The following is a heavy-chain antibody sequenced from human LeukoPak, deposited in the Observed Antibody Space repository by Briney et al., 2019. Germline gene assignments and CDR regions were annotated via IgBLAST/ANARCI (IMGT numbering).Heavy chain of an antibody. Sequence: GGALRLSCTASGFTFHDYAMHGGGEGPGKGVEWVSLISGDGGGTEYADSVKGRFTISRDKIKSTLYMQMNSVRAEETAWYFSSKAMRCTITTSYAPFAFCGQPTLVTVSS. V-gene: IGHV3-43*02. D-gene: IGHD2/OR15-2a*01. CDR2: ISGDGGGT. CDR1: GFTFHDYA. CDR3: SKAMRCTITTSYAPFAF. J-gene: IGHJ4*02.